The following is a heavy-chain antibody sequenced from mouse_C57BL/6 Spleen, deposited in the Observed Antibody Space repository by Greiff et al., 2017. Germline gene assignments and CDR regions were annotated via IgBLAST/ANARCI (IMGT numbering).Heavy chain of an antibody. CDR2: IYPGDGDT. Sequence: QVQLQQSGAELVKPGASVKISCKASGYAFSSYWMNWVKQRPGKGLEWIGQIYPGDGDTNYNGKFQGKATLTADKSSSTAYMQLSSLTSEDSAVYFCAKSYYYGSSPSFDYWGQGTTLTVSS. CDR1: GYAFSSYW. J-gene: IGHJ2*01. D-gene: IGHD1-1*01. V-gene: IGHV1-80*01. CDR3: AKSYYYGSSPSFDY.